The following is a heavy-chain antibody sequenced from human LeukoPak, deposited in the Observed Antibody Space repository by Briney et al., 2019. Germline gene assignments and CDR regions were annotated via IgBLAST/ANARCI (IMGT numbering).Heavy chain of an antibody. CDR2: IYSGGST. V-gene: IGHV3-66*01. D-gene: IGHD5-12*01. Sequence: PGGSLRLSCAASGFTVSSNYMSWVRQAPGKGLEWVSVIYSGGSTYYADSVKGRFTISRDNSKNTLYLQMNSLRAEDTAVYYCARDLGDSGYDWGLRYWGQGTLSPSPQ. J-gene: IGHJ4*02. CDR1: GFTVSSNY. CDR3: ARDLGDSGYDWGLRY.